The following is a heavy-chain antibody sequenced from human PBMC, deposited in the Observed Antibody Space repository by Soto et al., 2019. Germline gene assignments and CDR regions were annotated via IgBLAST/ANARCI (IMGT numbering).Heavy chain of an antibody. J-gene: IGHJ4*02. Sequence: QVPLVQSGAEVKKPGASVQVSCKASGYTFTSYGISWVRQAPGQGLEWMGWISAYNGNTNYAQKLQGRVTMTTDTSTSTAYMELRSLRSDDTAVYYCAGTRLGYCSSTSCYLFDYWGQGTLVTVSS. CDR1: GYTFTSYG. CDR3: AGTRLGYCSSTSCYLFDY. V-gene: IGHV1-18*01. CDR2: ISAYNGNT. D-gene: IGHD2-2*01.